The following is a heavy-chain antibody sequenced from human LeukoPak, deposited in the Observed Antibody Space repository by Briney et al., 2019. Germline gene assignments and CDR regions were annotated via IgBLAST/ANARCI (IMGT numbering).Heavy chain of an antibody. J-gene: IGHJ4*02. CDR1: GFSLSTSGMC. Sequence: SGPTLVNPTQTLTLTCTFSGFSLSTSGMCVSWIRQPPGKALEWLARIDWDDDKYYSTSLKTRLTISKDTSKNQVVLTMTNMDPVDTATYYCARIPCIAAAGTINDYWGQGTLVTVSS. CDR3: ARIPCIAAAGTINDY. CDR2: IDWDDDK. V-gene: IGHV2-70*11. D-gene: IGHD6-13*01.